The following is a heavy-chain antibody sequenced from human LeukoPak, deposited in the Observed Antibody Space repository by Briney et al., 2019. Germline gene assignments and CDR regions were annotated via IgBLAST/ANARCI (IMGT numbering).Heavy chain of an antibody. D-gene: IGHD2-2*01. CDR1: GFTFGDYA. CDR3: IRRGYCTSTSCYAYFDY. Sequence: PGGSLRLSCTASGFTFGDYAMTWVRQAPGKGLEWVGFIRSKAFGGTTVYAASVKNRFTISRDDSKSIAYLQMNSLKTEDTAVYYCIRRGYCTSTSCYAYFDYWGQGTLVTVSS. CDR2: IRSKAFGGTT. V-gene: IGHV3-49*04. J-gene: IGHJ4*02.